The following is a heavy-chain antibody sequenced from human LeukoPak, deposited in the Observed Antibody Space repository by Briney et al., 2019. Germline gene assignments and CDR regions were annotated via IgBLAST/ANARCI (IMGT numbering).Heavy chain of an antibody. V-gene: IGHV4-34*01. CDR3: ARGDSGSYVFDY. Sequence: SETLSLTCAVYGGSFRGYYWSWIRQPPGKGLEWIGEINHSGSTNYNPSLKSRVTISVDTSKNQFSLKLSSVTAADTAVYYCARGDSGSYVFDYWGQGTLVTVSS. J-gene: IGHJ4*02. CDR2: INHSGST. CDR1: GGSFRGYY. D-gene: IGHD1-26*01.